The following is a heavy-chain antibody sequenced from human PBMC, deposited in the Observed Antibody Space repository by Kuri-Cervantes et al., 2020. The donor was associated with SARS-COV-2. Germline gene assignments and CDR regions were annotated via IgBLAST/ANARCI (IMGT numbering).Heavy chain of an antibody. Sequence: ASVKVSCKVSGYSLSELSMHWVRQAPGAGLEWMGWINPNSGGTNYAQKFQGRVTMTRDTSTSTVYMELSSLRSEDTAVYYCARDKGEYYDFWSGYSKTACWFDPWGQGTLVTVSS. V-gene: IGHV1-2*02. CDR1: GYSLSELS. CDR2: INPNSGGT. J-gene: IGHJ5*02. D-gene: IGHD3-3*01. CDR3: ARDKGEYYDFWSGYSKTACWFDP.